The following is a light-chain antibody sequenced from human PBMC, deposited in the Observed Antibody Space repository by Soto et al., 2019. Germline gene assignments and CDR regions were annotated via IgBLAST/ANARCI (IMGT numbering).Light chain of an antibody. CDR2: DAS. V-gene: IGKV1-5*01. J-gene: IGKJ1*01. CDR3: QLYNTDSPPWT. Sequence: DIQMTQSPPTLSASVGDTVTITCRASQSVNNWLAWYQHKPGKVPKLLIFDASSLEGGVPTRFSGSRSGTEFTLAIRGLHPDDFGSYYCQLYNTDSPPWTFGQGTKVDIK. CDR1: QSVNNW.